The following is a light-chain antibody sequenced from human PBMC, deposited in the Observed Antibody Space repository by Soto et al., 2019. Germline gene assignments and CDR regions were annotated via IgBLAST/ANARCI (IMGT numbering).Light chain of an antibody. CDR1: SSNIGSNS. J-gene: IGLJ1*01. CDR2: SNS. V-gene: IGLV1-44*01. Sequence: QSVLTQPPSASGTPGQRVTISCSGSSSNIGSNSVNWYQQLPGTAPTLLIYSNSQRPSGVPDRISGSKSGTSASLAISGLQSEDEADYYCAAWDDSLKAGVFGTGTKVTVL. CDR3: AAWDDSLKAGV.